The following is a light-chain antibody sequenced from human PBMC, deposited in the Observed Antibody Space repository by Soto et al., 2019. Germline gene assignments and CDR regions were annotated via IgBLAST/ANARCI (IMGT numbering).Light chain of an antibody. CDR3: CSYAGSYTSSYI. V-gene: IGLV2-11*01. CDR2: DVN. J-gene: IGLJ1*01. Sequence: QSALTQPRSVSGSPGQSVTISCTGTSSDVGGYNYVTWYQQYLGKAPKLMIYDVNKRPSGVPDRFSGSKSGNAASLTISGLQAEDEADYYCCSYAGSYTSSYIXGSGTKVTVL. CDR1: SSDVGGYNY.